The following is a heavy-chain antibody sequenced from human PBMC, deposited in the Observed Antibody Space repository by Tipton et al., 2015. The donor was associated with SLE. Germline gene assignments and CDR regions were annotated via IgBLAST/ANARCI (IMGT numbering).Heavy chain of an antibody. D-gene: IGHD6-19*01. CDR1: GGSFSGYA. Sequence: LSLTCAVSGGSFSGYAWSWVRQAPGKGLEWVSIICSNGDTYYADSVKGRFTISRHNSKNTLYLQMNSLRAEDTAVYYCAREEPLQRWPHGAFDIWGQGTMVTVSS. CDR3: AREEPLQRWPHGAFDI. CDR2: ICSNGDT. V-gene: IGHV3-53*04. J-gene: IGHJ3*02.